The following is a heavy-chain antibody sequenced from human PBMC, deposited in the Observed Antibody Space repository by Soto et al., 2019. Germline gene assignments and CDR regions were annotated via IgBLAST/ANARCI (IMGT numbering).Heavy chain of an antibody. CDR3: ARRIPAAPNWCDP. V-gene: IGHV4-4*02. D-gene: IGHD2-2*01. CDR1: GGSISSGTW. CDR2: IYHSGSP. Sequence: QVQLQESGPGLVKPSGTLSLTCAVSGGSISSGTWWSWVRQSPGRGLEWIGEIYHSGSPNYNPSLKRRVTMSVDKSKNLFSLSLSSVTAADSALDYCARRIPAAPNWCDPWGQGTLVTVSS. J-gene: IGHJ5*02.